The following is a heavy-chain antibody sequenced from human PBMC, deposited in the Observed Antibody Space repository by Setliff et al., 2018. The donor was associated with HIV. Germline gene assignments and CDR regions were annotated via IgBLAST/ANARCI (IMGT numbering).Heavy chain of an antibody. CDR1: GDSISSSYY. CDR3: ASTPQGAGYYYYMDV. V-gene: IGHV4-4*08. J-gene: IGHJ6*03. CDR2: IYTSGST. Sequence: SETLSLTCTVSGDSISSSYYWTWIRQPPGKGLEWIGYIYTSGSTNYNPSLKSRVTISVDTSKNQFSLKLSSVTAADTAVYYCASTPQGAGYYYYMDVWGKGTTVTVSS. D-gene: IGHD3-16*01.